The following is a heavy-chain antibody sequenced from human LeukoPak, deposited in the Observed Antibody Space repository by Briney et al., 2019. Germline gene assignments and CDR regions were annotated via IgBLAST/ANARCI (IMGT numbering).Heavy chain of an antibody. CDR1: GGSFSGYY. Sequence: SETLSLTCVVYGGSFSGYYWSWIRQPPGKGLEWIGEINHSGSTNYNPSLKSRVTISVDTSKNQFSLKLSSVTAADTAVYYCAAGIKWGIAVAGTGAYFDYWGQGTLVTVSS. D-gene: IGHD6-19*01. V-gene: IGHV4-34*01. CDR3: AAGIKWGIAVAGTGAYFDY. CDR2: INHSGST. J-gene: IGHJ4*02.